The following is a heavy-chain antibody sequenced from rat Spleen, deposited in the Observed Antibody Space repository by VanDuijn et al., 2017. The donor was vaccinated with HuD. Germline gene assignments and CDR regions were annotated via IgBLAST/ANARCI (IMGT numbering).Heavy chain of an antibody. CDR2: ITNAAGKV. D-gene: IGHD1-1*01. Sequence: EVQLVESGGGLVQPGRSLKLSCVASGFTFNNYWMTWIRQAPGKGLEWVASITNAAGKVHYPDSVKGRFTISRDNAKNTQYLQMDSLRSEDTATYYCARDYYSGDYFDYWGQGVMVTVSS. CDR3: ARDYYSGDYFDY. CDR1: GFTFNNYW. V-gene: IGHV5-31*01. J-gene: IGHJ2*01.